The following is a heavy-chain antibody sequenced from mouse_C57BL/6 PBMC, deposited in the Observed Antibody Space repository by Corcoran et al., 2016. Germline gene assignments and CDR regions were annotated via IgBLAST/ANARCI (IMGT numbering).Heavy chain of an antibody. CDR2: INPYNGGT. Sequence: EVQLQQSGPVLVKPGASVKMSCKASGYTFTDYYMNWVKQSHGKSLEWIGVINPYNGGTSYNQKFKGKATLTVDKSSSTAYMELNSLTSEDSAVYYCARGDYYGSPFAYWGQGTLVTVSA. CDR1: GYTFTDYY. J-gene: IGHJ3*01. CDR3: ARGDYYGSPFAY. D-gene: IGHD1-1*01. V-gene: IGHV1-19*01.